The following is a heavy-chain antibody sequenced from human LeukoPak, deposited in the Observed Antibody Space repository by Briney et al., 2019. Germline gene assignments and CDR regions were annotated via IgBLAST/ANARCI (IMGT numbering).Heavy chain of an antibody. J-gene: IGHJ4*02. CDR3: AKELARLYCSSTSCHSTFDY. CDR1: GGTFSSYG. D-gene: IGHD2-2*01. Sequence: SCKASGGTFSSYGMHWVRQAPGKGLEWVAFIRYDGSNKYYADSVKGRFTVSRDNSKNTLYLQMNSLRAEDTAVYYCAKELARLYCSSTSCHSTFDYWGQGTLVTVSS. V-gene: IGHV3-30*02. CDR2: IRYDGSNK.